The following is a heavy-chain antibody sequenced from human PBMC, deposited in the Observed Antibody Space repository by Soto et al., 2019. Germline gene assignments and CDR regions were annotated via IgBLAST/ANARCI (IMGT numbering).Heavy chain of an antibody. Sequence: QVQLVESGGGVVQPGRSLRLSCAASGFTFSSYGMHWVRQAPGKGLEWVAVIWYDGSNKYYADSVKGRFTISRDNSKNTLYLQMNSLRAEDTAVYYCARDPDDGGTSADYWGQGTLVTVSS. CDR1: GFTFSSYG. D-gene: IGHD4-17*01. J-gene: IGHJ4*02. CDR3: ARDPDDGGTSADY. CDR2: IWYDGSNK. V-gene: IGHV3-33*01.